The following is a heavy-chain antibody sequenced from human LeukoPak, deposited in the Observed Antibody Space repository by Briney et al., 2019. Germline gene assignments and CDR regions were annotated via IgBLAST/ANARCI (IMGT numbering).Heavy chain of an antibody. CDR1: GFTFSSYG. CDR2: ISYDGRDK. D-gene: IGHD2-15*01. CDR3: ARGLGYCSGGSCY. V-gene: IGHV3-30*03. J-gene: IGHJ4*02. Sequence: GGSLRLSCAASGFTFSSYGMHWVRQAPGKGLEWVAGISYDGRDKYYADSVKGRFTISRDNSKNTLNLQMNSLRAEDTAVYYCARGLGYCSGGSCYWGQGTLVTVSS.